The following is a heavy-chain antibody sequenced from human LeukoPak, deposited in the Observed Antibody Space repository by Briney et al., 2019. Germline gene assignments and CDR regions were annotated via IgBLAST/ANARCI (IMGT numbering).Heavy chain of an antibody. Sequence: SETLSLTCTVSVGSISSYYWSGIRQPAGKGLEWIGRIYTSGSTNYNPSLTSRVTMSVDTSNNQFSLKLSSVTAAATAVYYCARDMNSYDSSGYYSNWFDPWGQGTLVTVSS. CDR2: IYTSGST. V-gene: IGHV4-4*07. CDR3: ARDMNSYDSSGYYSNWFDP. J-gene: IGHJ5*02. D-gene: IGHD3-22*01. CDR1: VGSISSYY.